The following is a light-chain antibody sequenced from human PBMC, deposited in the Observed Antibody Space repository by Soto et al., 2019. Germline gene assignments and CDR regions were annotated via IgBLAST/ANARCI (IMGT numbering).Light chain of an antibody. Sequence: QSVLTQPASVSGSPGQSITISCTGTSGDVGGYDYVSWYQQHPDKAPKLMIYEVTKRPSWVSNRFSGSKSGNTASLTISGLQPEDEADCYCSSHTSGSTRVFGSGTKV. CDR2: EVT. CDR3: SSHTSGSTRV. J-gene: IGLJ1*01. V-gene: IGLV2-14*01. CDR1: SGDVGGYDY.